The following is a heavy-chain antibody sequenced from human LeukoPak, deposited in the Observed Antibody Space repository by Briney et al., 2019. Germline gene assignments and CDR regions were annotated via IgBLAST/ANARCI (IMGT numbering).Heavy chain of an antibody. J-gene: IGHJ4*02. CDR1: GGTFSSYA. CDR2: INPNSGGT. D-gene: IGHD2-15*01. CDR3: ARDRDYCSGGSCPIDY. V-gene: IGHV1-2*02. Sequence: ASVKVSCKASGGTFSSYAISWVRQAPGQGLEWMGWINPNSGGTNYAQKFQGRVTMTRDTSISTAYMELSRLRSDDTAVYYCARDRDYCSGGSCPIDYWGQGTLVTVSS.